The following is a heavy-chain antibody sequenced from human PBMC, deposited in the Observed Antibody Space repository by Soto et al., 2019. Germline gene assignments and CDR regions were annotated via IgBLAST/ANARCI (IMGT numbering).Heavy chain of an antibody. J-gene: IGHJ6*02. CDR3: ARDRHYDFWSGPSPYYYYGMDV. CDR1: GGSISSGDYY. D-gene: IGHD3-3*01. CDR2: IYYSGST. Sequence: PSETLSLTCTVSGGSISSGDYYWSWIRQPPGKGLEWIGYIYYSGSTYYNPSLKSRVTISVDTSKNQFSLKLSSVTAADTAVYYCARDRHYDFWSGPSPYYYYGMDVWGQGTTVTVSS. V-gene: IGHV4-30-4*01.